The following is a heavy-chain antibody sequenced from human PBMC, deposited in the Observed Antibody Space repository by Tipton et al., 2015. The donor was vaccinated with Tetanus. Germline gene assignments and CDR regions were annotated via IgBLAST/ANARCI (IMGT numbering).Heavy chain of an antibody. J-gene: IGHJ4*02. CDR2: IFYNGRT. Sequence: TLSLTCNVSGDSMTDFYWSWIRQPPGKGLEWIAYIFYNGRTQSNPSLKRRVSISVDTAKNQFSLQLTSVTAADTAVYFCAGVTAQRTELYFDHWGQGTLVTVSS. CDR1: GDSMTDFY. D-gene: IGHD6-13*01. CDR3: AGVTAQRTELYFDH. V-gene: IGHV4-59*01.